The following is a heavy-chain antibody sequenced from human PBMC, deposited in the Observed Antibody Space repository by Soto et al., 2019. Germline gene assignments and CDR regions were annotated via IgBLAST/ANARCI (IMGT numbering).Heavy chain of an antibody. CDR1: GFTFSSYC. V-gene: IGHV3-30*18. D-gene: IGHD5-12*01. CDR3: AKGPVDIVATTDYYFDY. J-gene: IGHJ4*02. CDR2: ISYGGSNK. Sequence: GGSLRLSCATSGFTFSSYCMHWVRQAPGKGLGGGAVISYGGSNKYYSDSVKGRFTISRDNSKNTLYLQMNSLRAEDTAVYYCAKGPVDIVATTDYYFDYWGQGTLVTVSS.